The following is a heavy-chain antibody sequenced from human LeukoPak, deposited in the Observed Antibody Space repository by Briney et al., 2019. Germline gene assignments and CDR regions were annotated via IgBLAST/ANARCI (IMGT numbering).Heavy chain of an antibody. CDR2: IYYSGST. CDR1: GGSISSSSYY. J-gene: IGHJ5*02. Sequence: SETLSLTCTVSGGSISSSSYYWGWIRQPPGKGLEWIGSIYYSGSTYYNPSLKSRVTISVDTSKNQFSLKLSSVTAADTAVYYCARHLYQEYYDILTGYYRFVWFDPWGQGTLVAVSS. V-gene: IGHV4-39*01. CDR3: ARHLYQEYYDILTGYYRFVWFDP. D-gene: IGHD3-9*01.